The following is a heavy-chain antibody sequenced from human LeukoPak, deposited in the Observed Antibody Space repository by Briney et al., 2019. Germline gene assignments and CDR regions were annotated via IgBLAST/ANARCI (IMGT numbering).Heavy chain of an antibody. CDR2: THKSRTH. V-gene: IGHV4-38-2*02. Sequence: SETLSLTCSVSGFSISSGYYWAWIRQPPGKGLEWVASTHKSRTHNYSPSLRSRVTISVDTSKNQFSLKMSSVTAADTAVYYCARLLSTMIVVAYPDYWGQGTLVTVSS. CDR1: GFSISSGYY. D-gene: IGHD3-22*01. CDR3: ARLLSTMIVVAYPDY. J-gene: IGHJ4*02.